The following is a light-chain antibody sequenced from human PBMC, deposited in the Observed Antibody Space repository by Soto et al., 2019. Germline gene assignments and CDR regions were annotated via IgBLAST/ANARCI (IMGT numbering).Light chain of an antibody. CDR2: GAS. CDR1: QSISGN. V-gene: IGKV3-15*01. Sequence: IVLTQSPATLSVSPGERATLSCRASQSISGNLAWYQQKPGQAPRLLIYGASTRATGIPARFSGSGSGTEFTLTISSLQSEDFAVYYCQQYNNWPRTFGQGTKVDI. CDR3: QQYNNWPRT. J-gene: IGKJ2*01.